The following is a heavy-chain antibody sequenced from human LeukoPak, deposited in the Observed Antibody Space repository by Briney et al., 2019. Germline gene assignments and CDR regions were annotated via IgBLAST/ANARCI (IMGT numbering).Heavy chain of an antibody. J-gene: IGHJ5*02. CDR1: GGSISSDY. CDR2: IYYSGST. D-gene: IGHD6-13*01. Sequence: KTSETLTLTCTVSGGSISSDYWSWIRQPPGKGLEWIGYIYYSGSTNYNPSLKSRVTISVDTSKNQFSLKLSSVTAADTAVYYCAGDLDGGSSFPWGQGTLVTVSS. V-gene: IGHV4-59*01. CDR3: AGDLDGGSSFP.